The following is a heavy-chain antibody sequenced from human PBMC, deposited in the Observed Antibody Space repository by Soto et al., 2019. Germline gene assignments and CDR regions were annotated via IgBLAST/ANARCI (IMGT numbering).Heavy chain of an antibody. Sequence: PGGSLRLSCAASGFTFSSYEMNWVRQAPGKGLEWVSYISSSGSTIYYADSLEGRFTISRDNSKNKLYLQMHSLRAEDTAVYYCAKRTDGYNVGLFDYWGQGTLVTVSS. V-gene: IGHV3-48*03. CDR2: ISSSGSTI. J-gene: IGHJ4*02. CDR3: AKRTDGYNVGLFDY. CDR1: GFTFSSYE. D-gene: IGHD5-12*01.